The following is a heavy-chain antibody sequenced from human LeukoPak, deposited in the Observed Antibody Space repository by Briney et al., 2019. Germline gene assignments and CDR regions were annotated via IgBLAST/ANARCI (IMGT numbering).Heavy chain of an antibody. Sequence: SETLSLTCAVYGGSFSGYYWSWIRQPPGKGLEWIGEINHSGSTNYNPSLKSRVTISVDTSKNQFSLKLSSVTAADTAVYYCARDQGVVAGILDSSGYWNFDYWGQGTLVTVSS. J-gene: IGHJ4*02. V-gene: IGHV4-34*01. CDR2: INHSGST. CDR3: ARDQGVVAGILDSSGYWNFDY. D-gene: IGHD3-22*01. CDR1: GGSFSGYY.